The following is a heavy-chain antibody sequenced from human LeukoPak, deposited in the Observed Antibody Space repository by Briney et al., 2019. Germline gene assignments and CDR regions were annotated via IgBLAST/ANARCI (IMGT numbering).Heavy chain of an antibody. CDR1: GFALTTYN. J-gene: IGHJ6*03. CDR3: ARNTYGYKFSMDV. V-gene: IGHV1-18*01. Sequence: GASVKVSCKASGFALTTYNIVWPRQAPGQGLEWVGWVTAFNENTHYSRKVQGRVTMTRDTSTSTAYMELRSLRSDDTAVYYCARNTYGYKFSMDVWGKGTTVTVSS. D-gene: IGHD5-24*01. CDR2: VTAFNENT.